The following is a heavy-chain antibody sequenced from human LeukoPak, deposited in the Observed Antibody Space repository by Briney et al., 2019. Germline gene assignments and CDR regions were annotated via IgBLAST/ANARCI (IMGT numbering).Heavy chain of an antibody. J-gene: IGHJ4*02. V-gene: IGHV3-30*02. CDR3: AQGHSHTAMYF. CDR2: IRFDGSNT. D-gene: IGHD5-18*01. Sequence: PGGSLRLSCAASGFIFSSYGMHWAPQAPGKGLEWVTFIRFDGSNTYYSDSVKGRFTISRDNSKNTLYLQMNSLSVEDTAVYYCAQGHSHTAMYFWGQGTLVTVSS. CDR1: GFIFSSYG.